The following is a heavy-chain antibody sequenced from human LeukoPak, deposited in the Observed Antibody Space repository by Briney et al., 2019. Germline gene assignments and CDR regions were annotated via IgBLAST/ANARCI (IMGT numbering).Heavy chain of an antibody. CDR2: INHGGST. Sequence: SETLSLTCAVYGGSFSGYYWSWIRQPPGKGLEWIGEINHGGSTNYNPSLKSRVTISVDTSKNQFSLKLSSVTAADTAVYYCARGVGFYYDTPGGHWFDPWGQGTLVTVSS. V-gene: IGHV4-34*01. D-gene: IGHD3-22*01. CDR3: ARGVGFYYDTPGGHWFDP. J-gene: IGHJ5*02. CDR1: GGSFSGYY.